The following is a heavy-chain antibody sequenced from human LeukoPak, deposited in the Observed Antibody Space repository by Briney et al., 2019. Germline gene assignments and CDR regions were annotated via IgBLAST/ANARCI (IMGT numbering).Heavy chain of an antibody. CDR1: GGSFSGYY. CDR3: ARAAAKITLGY. V-gene: IGHV4-34*01. CDR2: INHSGST. J-gene: IGHJ4*02. D-gene: IGHD3-16*01. Sequence: SETLSLTCAVYGGSFSGYYWSWIRQPPGKGLEWIGEINHSGSTNYNPSLKSRVTISVDTSKNQFSLKRSSVTAADTAVYYCARAAAKITLGYWGQGTLVTVSS.